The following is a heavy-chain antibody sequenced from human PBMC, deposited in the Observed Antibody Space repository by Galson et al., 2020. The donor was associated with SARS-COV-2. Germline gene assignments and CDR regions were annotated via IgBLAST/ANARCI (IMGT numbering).Heavy chain of an antibody. CDR1: GYTFTSYG. D-gene: IGHD2-8*02. CDR3: ARDCSLPPEYCTGGVQGYYYYGMDV. J-gene: IGHJ6*02. CDR2: ISAYNGNT. V-gene: IGHV1-18*01. Sequence: ASVKVSCKASGYTFTSYGISWVRQAPGQGLEWMGWISAYNGNTNYAQKLQGRVTMTTDTSTSTAYMELRSLRSDDTAVYYCARDCSLPPEYCTGGVQGYYYYGMDVWGQGTTVTVSS.